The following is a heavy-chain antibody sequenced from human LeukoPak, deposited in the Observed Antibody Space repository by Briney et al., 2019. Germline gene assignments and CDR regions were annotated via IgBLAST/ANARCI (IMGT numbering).Heavy chain of an antibody. J-gene: IGHJ4*02. Sequence: SETLSLTCTVSGGSISSSSYYWGWIRRPPGKGLEWLGSIYYSGSSYYNPSLKSRVTISVDTSKNQFSLKLTSVTAADTAVYYCARQGYYYGSGSSDSWGQGTLVTVSS. CDR3: ARQGYYYGSGSSDS. D-gene: IGHD3-10*01. CDR1: GGSISSSSYY. CDR2: IYYSGSS. V-gene: IGHV4-39*01.